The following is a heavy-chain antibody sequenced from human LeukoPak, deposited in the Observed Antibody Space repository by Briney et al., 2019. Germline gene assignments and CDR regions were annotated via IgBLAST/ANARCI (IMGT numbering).Heavy chain of an antibody. V-gene: IGHV1-18*01. D-gene: IGHD1-26*01. CDR2: ISAYNGNT. CDR3: ARVRLLSGNEY. Sequence: GWISAYNGNTNYAQKLQGRVTMTTDTSTSTAYMELRSLRSDDTAVYYCARVRLLSGNEYWGQGTLVTVSS. J-gene: IGHJ4*02.